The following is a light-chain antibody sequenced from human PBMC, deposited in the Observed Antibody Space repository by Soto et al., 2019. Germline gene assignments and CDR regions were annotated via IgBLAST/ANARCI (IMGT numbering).Light chain of an antibody. Sequence: EIVLTRSPGTLYLSPRERATLSSSASQSVSSSYLAGYQQKPGQAPRLLIYGASSRATGIPDRFSGSGSGTDFTLTISRLEPEDGAVYYCQKYGRSPGSCGQGTKLESK. V-gene: IGKV3-20*01. CDR1: QSVSSSY. CDR2: GAS. CDR3: QKYGRSPGS. J-gene: IGKJ2*01.